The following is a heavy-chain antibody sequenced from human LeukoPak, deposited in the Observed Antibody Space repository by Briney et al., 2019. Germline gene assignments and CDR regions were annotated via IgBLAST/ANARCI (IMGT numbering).Heavy chain of an antibody. CDR2: ISSSSSYI. Sequence: GGSLRLSCEASGFIFSSYSMNWVRQAPGKGLEWVSSISSSSSYIYYADSVKGRFTISRDDAKNSLYLQMNSLRAEDTAVCYCARGPYSSGWYLYYYGMDVWGQGTTVTVSS. V-gene: IGHV3-21*01. CDR1: GFIFSSYS. D-gene: IGHD6-19*01. J-gene: IGHJ6*02. CDR3: ARGPYSSGWYLYYYGMDV.